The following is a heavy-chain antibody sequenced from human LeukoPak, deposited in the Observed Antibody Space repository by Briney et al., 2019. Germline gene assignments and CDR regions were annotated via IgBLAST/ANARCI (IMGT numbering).Heavy chain of an antibody. J-gene: IGHJ3*02. Sequence: SETLSLACTVSGGSIRSSNYYWSWIRQPPGKGLEWIGYIYFSGSSNNNPSLKSRVTISVDTSKNQFSLKLSSVTAADTAVYYCARGLYSSSSRAFDIWGQGTMVTVSS. CDR1: GGSIRSSNYY. CDR3: ARGLYSSSSRAFDI. CDR2: IYFSGSS. V-gene: IGHV4-61*05. D-gene: IGHD6-6*01.